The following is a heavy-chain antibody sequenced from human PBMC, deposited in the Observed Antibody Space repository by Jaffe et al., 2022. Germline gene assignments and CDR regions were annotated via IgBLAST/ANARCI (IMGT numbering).Heavy chain of an antibody. D-gene: IGHD6-6*01. CDR1: GGAISNSFYY. Sequence: QLQLQESGPGLVKPSETLSLTCTVSGGAISNSFYYWGWIRQPPGKGLEWIGIIYYSGATHYNPSLKSRVTISVDTSNNQFSLNVTSVTATDTAMYYCARRCRSSSGCFDYWGQGTLVAVSS. V-gene: IGHV4-39*01. CDR2: IYYSGAT. CDR3: ARRCRSSSGCFDY. J-gene: IGHJ4*02.